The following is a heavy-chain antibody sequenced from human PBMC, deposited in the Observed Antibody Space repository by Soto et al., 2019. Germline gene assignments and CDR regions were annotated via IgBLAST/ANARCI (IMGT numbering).Heavy chain of an antibody. V-gene: IGHV2-5*02. J-gene: IGHJ4*02. CDR1: GFSLTTSGVG. CDR3: SHRVLRTVFGLVTTTAIYFDF. D-gene: IGHD3-3*01. Sequence: QITLNESGPTVVRPTETLTLTCRFSGFSLTTSGVGVGWIRQSPGKAPEWLALIYWDDDKRYSASLKSRLTTTTDISRNQVVLTVSDLDPTDTATSYCSHRVLRTVFGLVTTTAIYFDFWGQGTPVAVSS. CDR2: IYWDDDK.